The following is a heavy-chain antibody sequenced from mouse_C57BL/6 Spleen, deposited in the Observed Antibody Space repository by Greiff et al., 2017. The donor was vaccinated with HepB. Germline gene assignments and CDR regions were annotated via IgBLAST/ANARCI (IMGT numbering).Heavy chain of an antibody. CDR3: ARRDYTGKGY. V-gene: IGHV1-55*01. CDR1: GYTFTSYW. D-gene: IGHD4-1*01. J-gene: IGHJ2*01. CDR2: IYPGSGST. Sequence: VQLQQPGAELVKPGASVKMSCKASGYTFTSYWITWVKQRPGQGLEWIGDIYPGSGSTNYNEKFKSKATLTVDTSSSTAYMRLSSLTAEGSAVYYCARRDYTGKGYWGQGTTLTVSS.